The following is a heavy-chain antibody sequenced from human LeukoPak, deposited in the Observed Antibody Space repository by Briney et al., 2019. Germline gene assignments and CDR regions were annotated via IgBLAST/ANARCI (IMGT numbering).Heavy chain of an antibody. CDR3: ARDSPFDP. CDR2: IYYSGST. J-gene: IGHJ5*02. V-gene: IGHV4-59*01. Sequence: SETLSLTCAVYGGSFSGYYWSWIRQPPRKGLEWIGYIYYSGSTNYNPSLTRRVPISLDTSTNQFSLPLSPVTAAATALYYCARDSPFDPWGQGTLVTVSS. CDR1: GGSFSGYY.